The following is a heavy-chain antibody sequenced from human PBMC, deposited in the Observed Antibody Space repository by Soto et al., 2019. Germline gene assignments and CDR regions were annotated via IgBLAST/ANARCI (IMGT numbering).Heavy chain of an antibody. CDR3: AKETAEGGSY. CDR1: GFTFSSYG. CDR2: ISYDGSNK. D-gene: IGHD1-1*01. Sequence: QVQLVESGGGVVQPGRSLRLSCAASGFTFSSYGMHWVRQAPGKGLEWVAVISYDGSNKYYADSVKGRFTISRDNSKNTLYLQMNSLRAEDTAVYYCAKETAEGGSYWGQGTLVTVSS. J-gene: IGHJ4*02. V-gene: IGHV3-30*18.